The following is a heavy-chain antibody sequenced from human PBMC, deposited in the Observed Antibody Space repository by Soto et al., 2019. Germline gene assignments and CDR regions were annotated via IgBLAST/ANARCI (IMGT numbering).Heavy chain of an antibody. Sequence: EVQLVESGGGLVKPGGSLRLSCTASGFTFNNARRNWVRQTPGKGLEWVGRIKSKTDGDTATYAAPVKGRFTISRDDSKTTLYLQMNSLKTEDTAVYYCTTGDYTSGTDHWGQGILVTVSS. CDR3: TTGDYTSGTDH. D-gene: IGHD6-19*01. V-gene: IGHV3-15*07. CDR1: GFTFNNAR. CDR2: IKSKTDGDTA. J-gene: IGHJ4*02.